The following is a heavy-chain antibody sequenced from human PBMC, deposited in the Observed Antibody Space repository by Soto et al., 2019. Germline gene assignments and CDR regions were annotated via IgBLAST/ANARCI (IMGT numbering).Heavy chain of an antibody. V-gene: IGHV3-13*01. CDR3: VTRSGGMATDPFDY. J-gene: IGHJ4*02. D-gene: IGHD5-12*01. CDR2: IGTAGDT. Sequence: GGSLRLSCAASGFTFSSYDMHWVRQATGKGLEWVSAIGTAGDTYYPGSVKGRFTISRENAKNSLYLQMNSLRAEDTAVYYCVTRSGGMATDPFDYWGQGTLVTVSS. CDR1: GFTFSSYD.